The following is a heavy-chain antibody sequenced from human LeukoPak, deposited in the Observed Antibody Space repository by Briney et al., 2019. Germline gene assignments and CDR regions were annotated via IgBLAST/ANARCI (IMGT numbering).Heavy chain of an antibody. V-gene: IGHV1-18*01. D-gene: IGHD1-26*01. CDR2: ISTYNGNT. CDR3: AADKWELLGAFDI. CDR1: GYTFTSYG. J-gene: IGHJ3*02. Sequence: ASVKVSCKASGYTFTSYGISWVRQAPGQGPEWMGWISTYNGNTNYAQKLQGRVTMTTDTSTSTAYMELRSLRSDDTAVYYCAADKWELLGAFDIWGQGTMVTVSS.